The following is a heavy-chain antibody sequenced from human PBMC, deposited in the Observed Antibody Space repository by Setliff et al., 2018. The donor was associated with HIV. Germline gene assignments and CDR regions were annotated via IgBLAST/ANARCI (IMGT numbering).Heavy chain of an antibody. Sequence: SETLSLTCTVYGGSLTHYYWTWIRQPPGGGLEWIGEITDTGHTNYNSSLQSRATISLDTSRKQLSLKLTSVTASDAAVYYCARAPSCIGSNCIFYYYYYYGLDVWGHGTTVTVSS. J-gene: IGHJ6*02. CDR1: GGSLTHYY. CDR3: ARAPSCIGSNCIFYYYYYYGLDV. D-gene: IGHD2-15*01. CDR2: ITDTGHT. V-gene: IGHV4-34*01.